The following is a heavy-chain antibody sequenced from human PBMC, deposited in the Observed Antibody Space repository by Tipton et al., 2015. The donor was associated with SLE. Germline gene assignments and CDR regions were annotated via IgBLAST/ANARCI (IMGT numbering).Heavy chain of an antibody. V-gene: IGHV4-59*08. CDR2: IYYSGTT. J-gene: IGHJ3*02. CDR3: ARHEAYSGSSPFDI. D-gene: IGHD1-26*01. CDR1: GGSISSYY. Sequence: TLSLTCTVSGGSISSYYWSWIRQPPGKGLEWIGYIYYSGTTYYNPSLKSRVTISVDTSKNQFSLKLTSVTAADTAVYYCARHEAYSGSSPFDIWGHGTMVTVSS.